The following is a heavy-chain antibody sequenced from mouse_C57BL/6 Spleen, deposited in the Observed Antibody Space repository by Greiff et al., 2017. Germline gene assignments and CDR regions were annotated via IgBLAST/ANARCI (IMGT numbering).Heavy chain of an antibody. J-gene: IGHJ3*01. Sequence: EVKLMESGPGLVKPSQSLSLTCSVTGYSITSGYYWNWIRQFPGNKLEWMGYISYDGSNNYNPSLKNRISITRDTSKNQFFLKLNSGTTEDTATYYCAVYYDYDEGLAYWGQGTLVTVSA. D-gene: IGHD2-4*01. CDR1: GYSITSGYY. V-gene: IGHV3-6*01. CDR2: ISYDGSN. CDR3: AVYYDYDEGLAY.